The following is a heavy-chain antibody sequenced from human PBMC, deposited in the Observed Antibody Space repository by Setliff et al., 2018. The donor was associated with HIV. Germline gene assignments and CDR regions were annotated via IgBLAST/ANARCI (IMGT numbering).Heavy chain of an antibody. Sequence: GGSLSLSCAASGFTFSSYAMYWVRQAPGKGLEWVAVMSYDGSNKYYADSVKGRFTISRDSSKNTLYLQMNSLRAEDTAVYYCVGMDIVVVLPPDVWGQGTTVTVSS. J-gene: IGHJ6*02. CDR1: GFTFSSYA. CDR3: VGMDIVVVLPPDV. V-gene: IGHV3-30-3*01. CDR2: MSYDGSNK. D-gene: IGHD2-21*01.